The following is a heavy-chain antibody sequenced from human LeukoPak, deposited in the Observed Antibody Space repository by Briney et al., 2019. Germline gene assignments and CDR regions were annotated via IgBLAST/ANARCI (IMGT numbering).Heavy chain of an antibody. CDR2: ISGSGAGT. D-gene: IGHD6-19*01. Sequence: PGGSLRLSCAASGFTFSTYAMSWIRQAPGKGLEWVSGISGSGAGTYYPDSVKGRFTISRDNSKNTLYLQMNSLRADDTAVYYCAIAKGPVDIVVAATGVFSYWGQGTLVTVSS. J-gene: IGHJ4*02. CDR1: GFTFSTYA. V-gene: IGHV3-23*01. CDR3: AIAKGPVDIVVAATGVFSY.